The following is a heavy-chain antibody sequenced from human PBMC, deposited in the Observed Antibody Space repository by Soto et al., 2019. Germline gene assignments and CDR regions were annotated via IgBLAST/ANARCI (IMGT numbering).Heavy chain of an antibody. CDR1: GGTFSSYA. D-gene: IGHD2-8*02. CDR3: ARSGGGVIDY. CDR2: INPSSGGT. J-gene: IGHJ4*02. Sequence: ASVKVSCKASGGTFSSYAISWVRRAPGQGLEWMGIINPSSGGTTNAQKFQDGVTMTRDTSTNTVYMELSSLRSEDTAIYFCARSGGGVIDYWGQGTLVTVSS. V-gene: IGHV1-46*01.